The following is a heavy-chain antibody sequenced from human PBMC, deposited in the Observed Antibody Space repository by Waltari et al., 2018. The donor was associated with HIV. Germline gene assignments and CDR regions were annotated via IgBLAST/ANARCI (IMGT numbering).Heavy chain of an antibody. D-gene: IGHD3-16*02. J-gene: IGHJ4*02. Sequence: QVQLQESGPGLVKPSQTLSLTCTVSGGSISSGRYYWSWIRQPAGKGLEWIGRIYTSGRTNYSPSLKSRVTILVDTSKSQFSLKLSSVTAADTAVYYCARAYRPTDIDYWGQGTLVTVSS. CDR3: ARAYRPTDIDY. CDR2: IYTSGRT. V-gene: IGHV4-61*02. CDR1: GGSISSGRYY.